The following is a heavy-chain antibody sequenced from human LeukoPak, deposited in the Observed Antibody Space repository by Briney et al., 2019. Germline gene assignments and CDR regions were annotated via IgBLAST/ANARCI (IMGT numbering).Heavy chain of an antibody. V-gene: IGHV4-38-2*02. CDR1: GYSISSGYY. Sequence: PSETLSLTCTVSGYSISSGYYWGWIRQPPGKGLEWIGSIYHSGSTYYNPSLKSRLTMSVDTSESQFSLKLSSVTAADTAVYYCARHLGYYYDSPGFDYWGQGTLVTVSS. D-gene: IGHD3-22*01. CDR2: IYHSGST. CDR3: ARHLGYYYDSPGFDY. J-gene: IGHJ4*02.